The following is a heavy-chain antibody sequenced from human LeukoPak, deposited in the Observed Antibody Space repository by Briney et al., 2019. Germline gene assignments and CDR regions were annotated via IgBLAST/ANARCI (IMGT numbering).Heavy chain of an antibody. CDR2: INHSGST. D-gene: IGHD2-15*01. J-gene: IGHJ4*02. CDR1: GGSFSGYY. CDR3: AGTYCSGGSCYEGYYLDY. V-gene: IGHV4-34*01. Sequence: PSETLSLTCAVYGGSFSGYYWSWIRQPPGKGLEWIGEINHSGSTNYNPSLKSRVTISVDTSKNQFSLKLTSVTAADTAVYYWAGTYCSGGSCYEGYYLDYGGRGTLAPVSS.